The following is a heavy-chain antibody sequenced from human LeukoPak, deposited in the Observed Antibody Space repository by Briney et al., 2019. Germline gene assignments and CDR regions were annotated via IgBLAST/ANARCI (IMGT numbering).Heavy chain of an antibody. D-gene: IGHD1-26*01. V-gene: IGHV3-30*03. Sequence: SEGSLRLSCAASGFTFSSSGMHWVRQGPGTGLEWVAFISHEGSEKYFADSVKGRFTISRDNSKNTLYLQMNSLRDEDTAVFYCATDRGWYFDNWGQGTLVTVAS. CDR3: ATDRGWYFDN. J-gene: IGHJ4*02. CDR2: ISHEGSEK. CDR1: GFTFSSSG.